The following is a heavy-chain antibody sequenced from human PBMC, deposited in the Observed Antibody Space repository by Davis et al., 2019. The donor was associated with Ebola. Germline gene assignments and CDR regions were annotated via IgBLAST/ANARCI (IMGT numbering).Heavy chain of an antibody. V-gene: IGHV4-61*01. Sequence: PSETLSLTCTVSGGSVSSGSYYWSWIRQPPGKGLEWIGEINHSGNTNYNPSLKSRVTISVDTSKNQFSLKLSSVTAADTAVYYCARDSPTGYCGGDCYSGPDAFDIWGQGTMVTVSS. CDR3: ARDSPTGYCGGDCYSGPDAFDI. J-gene: IGHJ3*02. D-gene: IGHD2-21*02. CDR2: INHSGNT. CDR1: GGSVSSGSYY.